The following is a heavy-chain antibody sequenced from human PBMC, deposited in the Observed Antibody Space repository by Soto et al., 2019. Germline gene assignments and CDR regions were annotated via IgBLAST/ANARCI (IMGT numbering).Heavy chain of an antibody. CDR1: GVPFSGYG. Sequence: GGSLRLSCAASGVPFSGYGMHWVRQAPGKGLEWVAVISYDGSNKYYADSVKGRFTISRDNSKNTLYLQMNSLRAEDTAVYYCARGRKYSSSSKVSWYYYYYMDVWGKGTTVTVSS. CDR3: ARGRKYSSSSKVSWYYYYYMDV. D-gene: IGHD6-6*01. V-gene: IGHV3-30*03. J-gene: IGHJ6*03. CDR2: ISYDGSNK.